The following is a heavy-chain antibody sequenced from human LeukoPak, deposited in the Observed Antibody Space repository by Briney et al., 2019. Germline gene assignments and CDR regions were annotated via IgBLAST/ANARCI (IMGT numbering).Heavy chain of an antibody. CDR1: GGTFSSYA. CDR3: ARGELDLFDY. CDR2: IIPIFGTA. D-gene: IGHD1-1*01. V-gene: IGHV1-69*05. Sequence: GASVKVSCKASGGTFSSYAISWARQAPGQGLEWMGGIIPIFGTANYAQKFQGRVTITTDESTSTAYMELSSLRSEDTAVYYCARGELDLFDYWGQGTLVTVSS. J-gene: IGHJ4*02.